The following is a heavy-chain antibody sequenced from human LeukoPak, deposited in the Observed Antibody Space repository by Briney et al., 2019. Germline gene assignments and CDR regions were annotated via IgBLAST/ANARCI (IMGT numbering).Heavy chain of an antibody. CDR3: ARGAGTFGTSFGYMDV. CDR1: GYTFIDNY. D-gene: IGHD1-7*01. J-gene: IGHJ6*03. V-gene: IGHV1-2*02. Sequence: ASVKVSCKASGYTFIDNYIHWVRQAPGQGLEWMGWINPHNGGTKYALKFQGRVTMTSDRSTTTVYMEVTRLRSDDTAVLYCARGAGTFGTSFGYMDVWAKGTRVSV. CDR2: INPHNGGT.